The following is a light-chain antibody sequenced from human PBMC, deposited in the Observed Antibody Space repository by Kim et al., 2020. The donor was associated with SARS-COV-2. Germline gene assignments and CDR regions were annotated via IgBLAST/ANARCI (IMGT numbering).Light chain of an antibody. V-gene: IGLV6-57*01. J-gene: IGLJ2*01. CDR3: QSYNSSNLV. CDR2: EDD. Sequence: GSTVTASCTRSGGSSARNSVHRYQQRPGSPPSTVINEDDQRPAGVPVRFSCSIDSSSNSASLTISGLKTEDEADYYCQSYNSSNLVFGGGTQLTVL. CDR1: GGSSARNS.